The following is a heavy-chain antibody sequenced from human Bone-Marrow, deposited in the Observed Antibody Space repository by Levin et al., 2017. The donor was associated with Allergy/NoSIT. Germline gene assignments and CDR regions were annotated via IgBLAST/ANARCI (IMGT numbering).Heavy chain of an antibody. CDR1: GFIFNDFA. Sequence: GGSLRLSCEASGFIFNDFAMHWVRQIPGKGLEWVSGIMWNSARMDYADSVKGRFTISRDNAKNSLYLQMNNLRVEDTGVYYCARIPRILPDYWGQGTLVTVSS. CDR2: IMWNSARM. J-gene: IGHJ4*02. V-gene: IGHV3-9*01. CDR3: ARIPRILPDY. D-gene: IGHD1-14*01.